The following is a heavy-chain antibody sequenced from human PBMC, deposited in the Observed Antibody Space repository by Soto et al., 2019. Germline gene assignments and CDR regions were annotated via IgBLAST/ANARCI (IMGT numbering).Heavy chain of an antibody. CDR2: ISYDGSNK. CDR3: ARGHYYDFWSGYYGYYCGMDV. D-gene: IGHD3-3*01. V-gene: IGHV3-30-3*01. CDR1: GFTFSSYA. Sequence: QVQLVESGGGVVQPGRSLRLSCAASGFTFSSYAMHWVRQAPGKGLEWVAVISYDGSNKYYADSVKGRFTISRDNSKNTLYLQMNGLRAEDTAVYYCARGHYYDFWSGYYGYYCGMDVWGQGTTVTVSS. J-gene: IGHJ6*02.